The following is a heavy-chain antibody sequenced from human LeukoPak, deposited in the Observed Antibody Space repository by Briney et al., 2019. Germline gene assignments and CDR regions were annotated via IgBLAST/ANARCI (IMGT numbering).Heavy chain of an antibody. Sequence: SETLSLTCTVSGGSISSYYWSWLRQPPGKGLEWIGYIYYSGSTNYNPSLKSRVTISVDTSKNQFSLKLSSVTAADTAVYYCARGQYDMSYGMDVWGKGTTVTVSS. D-gene: IGHD3-9*01. CDR1: GGSISSYY. V-gene: IGHV4-59*01. CDR3: ARGQYDMSYGMDV. J-gene: IGHJ6*04. CDR2: IYYSGST.